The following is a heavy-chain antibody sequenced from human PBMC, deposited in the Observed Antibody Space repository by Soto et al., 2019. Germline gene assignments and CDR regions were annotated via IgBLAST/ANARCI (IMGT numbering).Heavy chain of an antibody. CDR1: GGTFSNYA. CDR2: IIPVFGIT. CDR3: ARSRDHSDVVVIPAAISGWCDP. V-gene: IGHV1-69*01. J-gene: IGHJ5*02. Sequence: QVQLVQSGAEVKKPGSSVKVSCTASGGTFSNYALNWVRQAPGHGLEWLGGIIPVFGITKYAQRFQGRVTITADESTSTAYMELSSLRSDDTAVYYCARSRDHSDVVVIPAAISGWCDPWGQGTLVTVSA. D-gene: IGHD2-2*01.